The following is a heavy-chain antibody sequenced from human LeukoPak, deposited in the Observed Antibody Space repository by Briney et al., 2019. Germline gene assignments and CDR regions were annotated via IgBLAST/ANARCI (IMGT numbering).Heavy chain of an antibody. CDR3: ARRNYYDSSGYYFDY. D-gene: IGHD3-22*01. J-gene: IGHJ4*02. Sequence: SETLSLTCTVSGGSISSSSYYWGWIRQPPGKGLEWVGSIYYSGSTYYNPSLKSRVTISVDTSKNQFSLKLSSVTAADTAVYYCARRNYYDSSGYYFDYWGQGTLVTVSS. V-gene: IGHV4-39*01. CDR1: GGSISSSSYY. CDR2: IYYSGST.